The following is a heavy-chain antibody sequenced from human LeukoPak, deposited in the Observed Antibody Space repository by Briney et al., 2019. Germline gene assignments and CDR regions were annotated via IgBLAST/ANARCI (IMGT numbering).Heavy chain of an antibody. CDR2: IGGSGDST. CDR1: GFTFSSYI. J-gene: IGHJ4*02. CDR3: AKEGPGGGGYFDD. V-gene: IGHV3-23*01. Sequence: GGSLRLSCAASGFTFSSYIMSWVRQAPGKGLEWVSLIGGSGDSTYYADSVKGRFTISRDNSKNTLYLRMNSLRADDTAVYYCAKEGPGGGGYFDDWGQGTLFSLSS. D-gene: IGHD3-16*01.